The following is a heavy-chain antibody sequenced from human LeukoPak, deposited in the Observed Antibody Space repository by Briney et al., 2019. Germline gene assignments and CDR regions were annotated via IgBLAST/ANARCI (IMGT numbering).Heavy chain of an antibody. J-gene: IGHJ6*02. D-gene: IGHD2-2*01. CDR3: ARDLVPAAIFPNIDIYGMDV. CDR2: INPSGGST. CDR1: GYTFTSYY. Sequence: ASVKVSFKASGYTFTSYYMHWVRQAPGQGLEWMGIINPSGGSTSYAQKFQGRVTMTRDTSTSTVYMELSRLRSEDTAVYYCARDLVPAAIFPNIDIYGMDVWGQGTTVTVSS. V-gene: IGHV1-46*01.